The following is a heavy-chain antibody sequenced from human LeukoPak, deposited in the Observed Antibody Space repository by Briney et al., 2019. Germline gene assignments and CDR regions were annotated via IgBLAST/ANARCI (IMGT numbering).Heavy chain of an antibody. V-gene: IGHV3-23*01. D-gene: IGHD3-10*01. CDR3: ARVLTLWFGALDY. Sequence: GGSLRLSCAASGLMFTDHALSWVRQAPGKGLEWVSSISGSGTTTYYAESVRGRFTISRDNSKNTVYLQMNSLRADDTALYYCARVLTLWFGALDYWGQGTLVTVSS. CDR1: GLMFTDHA. J-gene: IGHJ4*02. CDR2: ISGSGTTT.